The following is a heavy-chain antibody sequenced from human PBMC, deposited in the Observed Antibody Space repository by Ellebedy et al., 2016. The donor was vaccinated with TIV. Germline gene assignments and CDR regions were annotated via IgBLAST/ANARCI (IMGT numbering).Heavy chain of an antibody. Sequence: MPSETLSLTCTVPDGSFISYYWSWVRLPPGKGLEWMGYVHYSGSTNYNPSLKRRVTISIDRSKNQFSLKLNSVTAADTAVYYCARLAPLALAGASYYHSXDVWGQGSTVTVSS. CDR3: ARLAPLALAGASYYHSXDV. V-gene: IGHV4-59*08. CDR1: DGSFISYY. D-gene: IGHD6-19*01. J-gene: IGHJ6*01. CDR2: VHYSGST.